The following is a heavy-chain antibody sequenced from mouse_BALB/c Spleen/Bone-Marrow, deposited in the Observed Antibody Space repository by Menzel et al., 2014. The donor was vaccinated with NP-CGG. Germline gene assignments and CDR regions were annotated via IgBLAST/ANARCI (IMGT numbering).Heavy chain of an antibody. D-gene: IGHD2-13*01. CDR3: ARGCDEEGAMDY. CDR1: GFSLTSYG. J-gene: IGHJ4*01. Sequence: VQVVESGPGLVAPSQSLSITCTVSGFSLTSYGVHWVRQPPGKGLEWLGVIWAGGSTNYNSALMSRLSISKDNSKSHDFLKMNSRQTDDTATYYWARGCDEEGAMDYWGQGTSVTVSS. CDR2: IWAGGST. V-gene: IGHV2-9*02.